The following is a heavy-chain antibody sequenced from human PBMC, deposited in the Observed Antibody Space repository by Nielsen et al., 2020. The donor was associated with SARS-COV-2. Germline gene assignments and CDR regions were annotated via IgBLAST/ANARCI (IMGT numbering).Heavy chain of an antibody. J-gene: IGHJ6*02. CDR1: GGTFSSYA. Sequence: SVKVSCKASGGTFSSYAISWVRQAPGQGLEWMGGIIPIFGTANYAQKFQGRVTITADKSTSTAYMELSSLRSEDTAVYYCARESVVGIFGVVITYGMDVWGQGTTVTVSS. CDR2: IIPIFGTA. D-gene: IGHD3-3*01. V-gene: IGHV1-69*06. CDR3: ARESVVGIFGVVITYGMDV.